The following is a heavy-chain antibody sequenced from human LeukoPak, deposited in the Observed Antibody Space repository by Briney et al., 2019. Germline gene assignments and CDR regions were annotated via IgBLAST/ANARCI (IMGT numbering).Heavy chain of an antibody. V-gene: IGHV4-59*08. Sequence: SETLSLTCTVSGGSINNYYWSWIRQPPGKGLEWIGYIFYSGSTNYNPSLKSRVTISVDTSKNQFSLKLSSVTAADTAIYYCARRLTTSGWYRDDYWGQGTLVTVSS. D-gene: IGHD6-19*01. CDR1: GGSINNYY. J-gene: IGHJ4*02. CDR3: ARRLTTSGWYRDDY. CDR2: IFYSGST.